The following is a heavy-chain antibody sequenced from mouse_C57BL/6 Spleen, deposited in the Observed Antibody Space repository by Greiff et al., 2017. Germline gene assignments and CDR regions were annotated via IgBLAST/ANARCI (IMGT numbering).Heavy chain of an antibody. CDR1: GYTFTSYW. V-gene: IGHV1-55*01. Sequence: QVQLQQPGAELVKPGASVKMSCKASGYTFTSYWITWVKQRPGQGLEWIGDIYPGSGSTNYNEKFKSKATLTVDTSSSTAYMQLSSLTSEDSAVYYCARWRGYYYGSEGYFDVWGTGTTVTVSS. D-gene: IGHD1-1*01. J-gene: IGHJ1*03. CDR3: ARWRGYYYGSEGYFDV. CDR2: IYPGSGST.